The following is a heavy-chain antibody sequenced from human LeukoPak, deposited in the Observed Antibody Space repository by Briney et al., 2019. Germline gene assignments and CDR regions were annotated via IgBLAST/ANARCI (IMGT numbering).Heavy chain of an antibody. Sequence: GESLKISCKGSGYTFTSYWISWVRQMPGKGLEWMGRIDPSDSYTNYSPSFQGHVTISADKSISTAYLQRSSLKASDTAMYYCARQGMMDGRADYWGQGTLVTVSS. CDR1: GYTFTSYW. J-gene: IGHJ4*02. CDR2: IDPSDSYT. V-gene: IGHV5-10-1*01. CDR3: ARQGMMDGRADY. D-gene: IGHD3-16*01.